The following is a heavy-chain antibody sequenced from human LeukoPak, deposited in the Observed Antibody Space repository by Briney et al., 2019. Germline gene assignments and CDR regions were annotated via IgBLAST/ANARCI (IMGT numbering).Heavy chain of an antibody. CDR1: GYTFTRYY. V-gene: IGHV1-46*01. J-gene: IGHJ5*02. D-gene: IGHD5-24*01. CDR2: INHSGTWT. CDR3: ARDNSVRDEAWWFNP. Sequence: ASVKVSCKAFGYTFTRYYMHWVRQAPGQGPEWMGVINHSGTWTTYPQKFQGRLTLTRDMSTTTDYLELSSLRSEDTAVYYCARDNSVRDEAWWFNPWGQGTLVTVSS.